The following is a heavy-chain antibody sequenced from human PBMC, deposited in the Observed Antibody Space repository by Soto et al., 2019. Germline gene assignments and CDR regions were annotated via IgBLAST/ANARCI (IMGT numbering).Heavy chain of an antibody. V-gene: IGHV1-69*08. J-gene: IGHJ3*02. CDR2: ILPIRGIA. CDR3: ARDKRDYGDYDAFDI. D-gene: IGHD4-17*01. CDR1: GGTFSSYT. Sequence: QVQLVQSGAEVKKPGSSVKVSCKASGGTFSSYTISWVRQAPGQGLEWMGRILPIRGIANYAQKFQGRLTITADKPTSTAYMALSSLRSEDTAVYYCARDKRDYGDYDAFDIWGQGTMVTVSS.